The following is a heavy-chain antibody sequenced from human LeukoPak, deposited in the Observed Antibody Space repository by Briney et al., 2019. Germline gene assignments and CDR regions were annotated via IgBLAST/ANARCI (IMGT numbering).Heavy chain of an antibody. J-gene: IGHJ4*02. CDR1: GFTFSSYE. CDR2: ISSSGSII. CDR3: AKVHYRVQWLIGNSFDL. V-gene: IGHV3-48*03. Sequence: GGSLRLSCAASGFTFSSYEMNWVRQAPGKGLEWVSYISSSGSIIYYADSVKGRFTISRDNAKKYLFLQMDSLRPEDTALYYCAKVHYRVQWLIGNSFDLWGQGTLVSVSS. D-gene: IGHD6-19*01.